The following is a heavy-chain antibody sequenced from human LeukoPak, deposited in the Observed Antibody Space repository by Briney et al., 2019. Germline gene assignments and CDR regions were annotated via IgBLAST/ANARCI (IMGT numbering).Heavy chain of an antibody. Sequence: GASVKVSFKASGYFFTGYHVQWMRQAPGQGLQWLGRISPDSGDTIYGQSFQGRFTLTRDRPSRTAYLELKWLTAADTAVYYCAALGSTIKERTDPWGQGTPVTVSS. V-gene: IGHV1-2*02. CDR1: GYFFTGYH. CDR2: ISPDSGDT. D-gene: IGHD5/OR15-5a*01. CDR3: AALGSTIKERTDP. J-gene: IGHJ5*02.